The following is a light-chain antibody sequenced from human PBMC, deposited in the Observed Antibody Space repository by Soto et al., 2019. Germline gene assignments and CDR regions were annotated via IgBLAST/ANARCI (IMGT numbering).Light chain of an antibody. CDR3: AAGEARLCFYV. CDR1: SSNLGTNY. CDR2: TNT. Sequence: HCVRNKPPSAYGIHGQGVTISCSGSSSNLGTNYVYWYQQLPGTAPKLLIYTNTQRPSGVPDRFSGSKSGTSASLAIGGLGSEEEVDSYGAAGEARLCFYV. J-gene: IGLJ1*01. V-gene: IGLV1-47*02.